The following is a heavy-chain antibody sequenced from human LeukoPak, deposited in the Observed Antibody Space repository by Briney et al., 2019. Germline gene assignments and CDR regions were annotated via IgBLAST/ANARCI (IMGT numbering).Heavy chain of an antibody. V-gene: IGHV1-2*02. J-gene: IGHJ6*03. CDR1: GYTFTGYY. CDR3: ARAHYSSSWHIYYYYYHRDL. D-gene: IGHD6-13*01. Sequence: ASVKVSCTASGYTFTGYYMHWVRQAPGQGLEWMGWINPNSGGTNYAQKFQGRVTMTRDTSISTAYMELSRLRSDDTAVYYCARAHYSSSWHIYYYYYHRDLWGKGTTVTVSS. CDR2: INPNSGGT.